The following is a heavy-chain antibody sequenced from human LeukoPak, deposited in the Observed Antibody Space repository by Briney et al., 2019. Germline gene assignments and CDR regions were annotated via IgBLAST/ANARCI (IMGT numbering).Heavy chain of an antibody. CDR1: GGSITGYS. V-gene: IGHV4-59*01. D-gene: IGHD3-10*01. CDR2: IYYNGDT. Sequence: SETLSLTCAVSGGSITGYSWSWIRQTPGKGLEWIGYIYYNGDTHYNPSLNSRLSMSVDTPNKQFSLNLRSVTAADTAVYYCVRGPYGSSISNWFDPWGQGLLVTVSP. J-gene: IGHJ5*02. CDR3: VRGPYGSSISNWFDP.